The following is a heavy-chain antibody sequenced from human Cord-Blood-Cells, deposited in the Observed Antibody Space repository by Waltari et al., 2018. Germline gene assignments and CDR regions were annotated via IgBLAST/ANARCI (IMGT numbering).Heavy chain of an antibody. CDR1: GGSISSHY. Sequence: QVQLQESGPGLVKPSETLSLTCTVSGGSISSHYWSWIRQPPGKGLEWIGYIYYSGGTNYNPSLKSRVTISVDTSKNQFSLKLSSVTAADTAVYYCARERSSGSYYFDYWGQGTLVTVSS. D-gene: IGHD1-26*01. V-gene: IGHV4-59*11. J-gene: IGHJ4*02. CDR3: ARERSSGSYYFDY. CDR2: IYYSGGT.